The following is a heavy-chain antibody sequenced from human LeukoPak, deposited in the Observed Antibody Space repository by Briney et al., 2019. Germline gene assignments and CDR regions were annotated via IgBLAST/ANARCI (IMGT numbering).Heavy chain of an antibody. V-gene: IGHV1-18*04. CDR1: GYTFTGYY. CDR2: ISAYNGNT. CDR3: ARGAVAGPSRPVDY. Sequence: GASVKVSCKASGYTFTGYYMHWVRQAPGQGLEWMGWISAYNGNTNYAQKLQGRVTMTTDTSTSTAYMELRSLRSDDTAVYYCARGAVAGPSRPVDYWGQGTLVTVSS. J-gene: IGHJ4*02. D-gene: IGHD6-19*01.